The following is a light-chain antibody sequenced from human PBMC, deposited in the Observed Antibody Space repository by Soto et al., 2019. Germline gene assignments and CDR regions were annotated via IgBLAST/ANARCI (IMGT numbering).Light chain of an antibody. V-gene: IGKV3-20*01. J-gene: IGKJ1*01. Sequence: EIVLTQSPGTLSLSPGERATLSCRASQSVSSSYLAWYQQKPGQAPRPLIYGAVSRATGIPDRFSGSGSGTDFTLTISRLEPEDFAVYYCQKYGSPRTFGQGTKVEI. CDR2: GAV. CDR1: QSVSSSY. CDR3: QKYGSPRT.